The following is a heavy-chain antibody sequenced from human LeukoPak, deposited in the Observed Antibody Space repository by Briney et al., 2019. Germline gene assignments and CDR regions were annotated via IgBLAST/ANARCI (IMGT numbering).Heavy chain of an antibody. CDR3: ARDWYHAIDY. CDR1: GFTFSSYS. CDR2: ISSSSSTI. J-gene: IGHJ4*02. D-gene: IGHD2-2*01. V-gene: IGHV3-48*01. Sequence: GGSLRLSCAASGFTFSSYSMNWVRQAPGKGLEWVSYISSSSSTIYYADSVKGRFTISRDNAKNSLYLQMNSLRAEDTAVYYCARDWYHAIDYWGQGALVTVSS.